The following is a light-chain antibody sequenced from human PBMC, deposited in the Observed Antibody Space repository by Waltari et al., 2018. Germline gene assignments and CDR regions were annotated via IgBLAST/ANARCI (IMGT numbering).Light chain of an antibody. CDR1: QDLRIW. CDR2: GAS. V-gene: IGKV1-12*01. J-gene: IGKJ1*01. CDR3: QQARSLPWT. Sequence: DIQMTQSPSSVSASVGDTVTISCRAPQDLRIWLAWYQQKPGTAPKVLIYGASILQSGDPSRFSGSGPGTEFTLSITNLQPEDSATYYCQQARSLPWTFGRGTKVEVK.